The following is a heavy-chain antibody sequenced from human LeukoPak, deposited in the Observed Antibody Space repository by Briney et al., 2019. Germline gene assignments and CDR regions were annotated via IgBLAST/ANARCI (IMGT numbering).Heavy chain of an antibody. D-gene: IGHD3-16*02. V-gene: IGHV1-2*02. CDR2: INPNSGGT. J-gene: IGHJ4*02. CDR3: AFLPYDYVWGSYRYPRPYYFDY. Sequence: GASVKVSCKASGYTFTGYYMHWVRQAPGQGLEWMGWINPNSGGTNYAQKFQGRVTMTRDTSISTAYMEPSRLRSDDTAVYYCAFLPYDYVWGSYRYPRPYYFDYWGQGTLVTVSS. CDR1: GYTFTGYY.